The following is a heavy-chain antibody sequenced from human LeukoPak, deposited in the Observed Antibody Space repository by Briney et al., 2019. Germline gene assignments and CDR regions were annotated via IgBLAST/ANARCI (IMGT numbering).Heavy chain of an antibody. CDR3: AKEGRSLQTY. J-gene: IGHJ4*02. CDR2: IKKDGTET. V-gene: IGHV3-7*03. Sequence: GGSLRLSCAASGFMFSSNWMSWVRLAPGKGLEWVANIKKDGTETYYVDSVKGRFTISRDNAKNSLYLQMNSLRVEDTAVYYCAKEGRSLQTYWGQGTLVTVSS. CDR1: GFMFSSNW. D-gene: IGHD5-24*01.